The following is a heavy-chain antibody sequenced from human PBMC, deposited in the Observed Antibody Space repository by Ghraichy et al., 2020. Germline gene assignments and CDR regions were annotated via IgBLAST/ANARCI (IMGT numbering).Heavy chain of an antibody. CDR3: AKAHNFATGHSTYFDIDV. CDR1: GFTFNSYA. V-gene: IGHV3-23*01. J-gene: IGHJ6*03. CDR2: IAGSGGGT. Sequence: GGSLRLSCAASGFTFNSYAMTWVRQAPGKGLEWVSIIAGSGGGTYYADSVKGRFTISRDNSKNTLYLQLNSLRAEDTAVYHCAKAHNFATGHSTYFDIDVWGKGTPVTVSS. D-gene: IGHD3/OR15-3a*01.